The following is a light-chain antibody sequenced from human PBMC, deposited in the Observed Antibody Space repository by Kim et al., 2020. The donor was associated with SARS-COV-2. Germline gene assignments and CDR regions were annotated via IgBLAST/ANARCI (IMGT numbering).Light chain of an antibody. CDR3: QQYNDWPPWT. J-gene: IGKJ1*01. Sequence: IVMTQSPATLSVSPGERVTLSCRASQSVTRNLAWYQQIPGQAPRLLVYGASNRATGIPARFSGSGSGTEFTLTISSLQSEDFAVYYCQQYNDWPPWTFGQGTKVDIK. CDR2: GAS. CDR1: QSVTRN. V-gene: IGKV3-15*01.